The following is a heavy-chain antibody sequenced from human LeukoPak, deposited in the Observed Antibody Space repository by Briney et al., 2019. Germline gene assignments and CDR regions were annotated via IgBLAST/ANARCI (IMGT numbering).Heavy chain of an antibody. D-gene: IGHD2-15*01. CDR1: GGSISSYY. CDR2: IYYSGST. J-gene: IGHJ4*02. Sequence: SETLSLTCTVSGGSISSYYWSWIRQPPGKGLEWIGYIYYSGSTNYNPSLKSRVTISVDTSKNQFSLKLSSVTAADMAVYYYALGYCSGGSCYGFDYWGQGTLVTVSS. CDR3: ALGYCSGGSCYGFDY. V-gene: IGHV4-59*01.